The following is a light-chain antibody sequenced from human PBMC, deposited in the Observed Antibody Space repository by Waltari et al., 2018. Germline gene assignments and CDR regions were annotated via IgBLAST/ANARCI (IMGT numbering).Light chain of an antibody. J-gene: IGLJ2*01. Sequence: QSALTQPASVSGSPGQSITISCTGTTNDVGGYDLVSWYQQHPGKVPKPMIYEVSKRPSGVSGVCYRFSGSKSGNTASLTISGLQTEDEADYYCSSYAGSSTFVVFGGGTKLTVL. V-gene: IGLV2-23*02. CDR2: EVS. CDR3: SSYAGSSTFVV. CDR1: TNDVGGYDL.